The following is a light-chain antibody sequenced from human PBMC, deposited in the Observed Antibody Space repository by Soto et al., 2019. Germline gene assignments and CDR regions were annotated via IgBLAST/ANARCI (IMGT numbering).Light chain of an antibody. J-gene: IGKJ5*01. Sequence: DIQLTQSPSSLSASLGDRATSSCRASQLINGYLNWYQQKPGKAPRLLIYTASNLQSGVPSRFSGTRSGTDFTLIISRLEPEDFAVYYCQQYSTSPTFGEGTRLEIK. CDR2: TAS. CDR3: QQYSTSPT. CDR1: QLINGY. V-gene: IGKV1-39*01.